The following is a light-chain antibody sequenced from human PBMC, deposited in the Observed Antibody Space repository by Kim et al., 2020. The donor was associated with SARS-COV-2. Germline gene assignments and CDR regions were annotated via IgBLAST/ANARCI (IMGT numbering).Light chain of an antibody. Sequence: QPVLTQSPSASASLGASVKLTCTLSSGHSTYDITWHQQQPGKGPRYLMKLNSDGRHIKGDGIPDRFSGSSSGAERYLTISSLQSEDEADYYCHTWSTAIVFGGGTQLTV. CDR2: LNSDGRH. CDR1: SGHSTYD. CDR3: HTWSTAIV. V-gene: IGLV4-69*01. J-gene: IGLJ2*01.